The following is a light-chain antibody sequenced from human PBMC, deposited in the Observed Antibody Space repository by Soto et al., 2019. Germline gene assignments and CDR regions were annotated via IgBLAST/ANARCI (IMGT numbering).Light chain of an antibody. Sequence: QSVLTQPPSASGTPGQRVTISCSGSSSNIGRHGVNWYQHLPGAAPKLLIYSNNQRPSGVPDRFSGSTSGTSVSLTISGLKSEDEPDYYCAPWDVGLNGVVLVEGTMLTL. CDR2: SNN. CDR1: SSNIGRHG. CDR3: APWDVGLNGVV. J-gene: IGLJ2*01. V-gene: IGLV1-44*01.